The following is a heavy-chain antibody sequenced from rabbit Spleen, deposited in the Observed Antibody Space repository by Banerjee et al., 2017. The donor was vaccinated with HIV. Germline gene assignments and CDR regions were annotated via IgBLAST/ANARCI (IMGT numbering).Heavy chain of an antibody. J-gene: IGHJ6*01. Sequence: QEQLVESGGDLVKPGASLTLTCTASGFSFSSSSYMCWVRQAPGKGLEWIACIDTGSSGFTYFATWAKGRFTCSKTSSTTVTLQMTRLTAADTATYFCARDSGSSFSSYGMDLWGPGTLVTVS. D-gene: IGHD8-1*01. V-gene: IGHV1S45*01. CDR2: IDTGSSGFT. CDR3: ARDSGSSFSSYGMDL. CDR1: GFSFSSSSY.